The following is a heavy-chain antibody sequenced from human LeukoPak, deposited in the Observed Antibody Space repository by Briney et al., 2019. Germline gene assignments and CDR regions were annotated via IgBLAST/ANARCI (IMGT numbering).Heavy chain of an antibody. CDR2: IYHSGST. D-gene: IGHD3-22*01. CDR1: GYSISSGYY. CDR3: ARESANYYDSSGYLNAFDY. J-gene: IGHJ4*02. Sequence: SETLSLTCTVSGYSISSGYYWGWIRQPPGKGLEWIGSIYHSGSTYYNPSLKSRVTISVDTSENQFSLKLSSVTAADTAVYYCARESANYYDSSGYLNAFDYWGQGTLVTVSS. V-gene: IGHV4-38-2*02.